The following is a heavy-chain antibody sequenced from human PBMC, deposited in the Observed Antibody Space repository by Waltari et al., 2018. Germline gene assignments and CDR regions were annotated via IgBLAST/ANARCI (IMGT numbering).Heavy chain of an antibody. Sequence: QLQLQESGPGLVKPSGNLSLICAVSGVSMSTSDYWSWVRQPPGKGLEWIGQVRGDGKTNYNPSFASRVTMSLDTSTYHFALKLTSATAADTALYYCARDRGRGLYLDTWGQGTLVTVSP. D-gene: IGHD1-1*01. CDR2: VRGDGKT. V-gene: IGHV4-4*02. J-gene: IGHJ4*02. CDR3: ARDRGRGLYLDT. CDR1: GVSMSTSDY.